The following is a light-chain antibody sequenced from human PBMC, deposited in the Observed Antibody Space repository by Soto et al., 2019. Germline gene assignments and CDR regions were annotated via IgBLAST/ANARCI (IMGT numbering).Light chain of an antibody. CDR2: NVG. CDR3: SSYTRRSTLV. V-gene: IGLV2-14*01. J-gene: IGLJ1*01. CDR1: SSDIGGYNY. Sequence: QSALTQPASVSGSPGQSITISCAGTSSDIGGYNYVSWYQQHPGKVPKLMIYNVGNRPSGVSNRFSGSKSGNTASLTISGLQDEDEADYYCSSYTRRSTLVLGTGTKLTVL.